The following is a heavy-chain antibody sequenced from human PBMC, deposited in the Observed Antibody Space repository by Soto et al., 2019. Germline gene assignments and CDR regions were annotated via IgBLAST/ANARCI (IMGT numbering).Heavy chain of an antibody. V-gene: IGHV1-46*03. CDR1: GYTFTSYY. CDR2: INPSGGST. CDR3: ARDALDYYYYMDV. Sequence: GASVKVSCKASGYTFTSYYMHWVRQAPGQGLEWMGIINPSGGSTSYAQKFQGRVTMTRDTSTSTVYMELSSLRSEDTTVYYCARDALDYYYYMDVWGKGTTVTAP. J-gene: IGHJ6*03. D-gene: IGHD6-13*01.